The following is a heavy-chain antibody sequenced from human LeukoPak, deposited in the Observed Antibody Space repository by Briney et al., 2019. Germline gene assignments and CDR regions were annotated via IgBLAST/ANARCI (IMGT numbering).Heavy chain of an antibody. D-gene: IGHD3-16*01. V-gene: IGHV3-64D*06. Sequence: GGSLRLSCSASGFTFSRYAMLWVRQAPGKGLEYVSAISTSGGSTYYADSVKGRFTISRDNSKNTLYLQMSSLRDEDTVVYYCVGGFYWGQGTLVTVSS. J-gene: IGHJ4*02. CDR1: GFTFSRYA. CDR3: VGGFY. CDR2: ISTSGGST.